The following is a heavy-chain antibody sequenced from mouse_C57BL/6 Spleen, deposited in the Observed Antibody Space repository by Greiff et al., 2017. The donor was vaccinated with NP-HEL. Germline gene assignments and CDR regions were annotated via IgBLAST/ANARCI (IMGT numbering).Heavy chain of an antibody. J-gene: IGHJ4*01. CDR3: ANYGSSYYAMDY. Sequence: DVHLVESGGGLVKPGGSLKLSCAASGFTFSDYGMHWVRLAPEKGLEWVAYISSGSSTIYYADTVKGRFTISRDNAKNTQFLQMTSLRSEDTAMYYCANYGSSYYAMDYWGQGTSVTVSS. CDR1: GFTFSDYG. V-gene: IGHV5-17*01. CDR2: ISSGSSTI. D-gene: IGHD1-1*01.